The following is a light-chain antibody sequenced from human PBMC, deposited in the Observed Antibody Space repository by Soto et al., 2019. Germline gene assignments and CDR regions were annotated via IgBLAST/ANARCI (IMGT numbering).Light chain of an antibody. Sequence: EIVMTQSPGILSLSPGERASLFCGASQSISSNFLAWYQQKPGQAPRLLIYGASSRATGIPDRFSGTGSETDFTRTISRLEPEDFAVYYCQQYDNSPITFGQGTRLEIK. CDR1: QSISSNF. V-gene: IGKV3-20*01. J-gene: IGKJ5*01. CDR2: GAS. CDR3: QQYDNSPIT.